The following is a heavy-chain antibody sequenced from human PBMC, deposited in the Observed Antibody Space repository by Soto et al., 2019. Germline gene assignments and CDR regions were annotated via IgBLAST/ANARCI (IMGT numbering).Heavy chain of an antibody. V-gene: IGHV1-69*13. CDR1: GGTFSSYA. Sequence: GASVKVSCKASGGTFSSYAISWVRQAPGQGLEWMGGIIPIFGTANYAQKFQGRVTITADESTSTAYMELSSLRSEDTAVYYCARVPGYCSSTSCYYYYGMDVWGQGTTVTVSS. CDR3: ARVPGYCSSTSCYYYYGMDV. CDR2: IIPIFGTA. J-gene: IGHJ6*02. D-gene: IGHD2-2*01.